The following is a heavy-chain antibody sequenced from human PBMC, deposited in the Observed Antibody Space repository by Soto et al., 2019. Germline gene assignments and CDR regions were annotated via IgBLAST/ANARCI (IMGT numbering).Heavy chain of an antibody. CDR1: GYTFTSYD. Sequence: QVQLVQSGAEVRKPGASVKVSCEASGYTFTSYDIYWVRQATGQGLEWMGWMNPSTGNSDYAQKFQGRVTMTSDTSISTAHMELSSLRSEDTAVYYCARRAETNSWNGFGADKYYFDFWGQGTLVTVSS. CDR3: ARRAETNSWNGFGADKYYFDF. CDR2: MNPSTGNS. J-gene: IGHJ4*02. D-gene: IGHD1-20*01. V-gene: IGHV1-8*01.